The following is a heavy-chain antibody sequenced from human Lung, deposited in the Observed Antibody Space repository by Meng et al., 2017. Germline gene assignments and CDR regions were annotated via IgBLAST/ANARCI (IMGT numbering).Heavy chain of an antibody. Sequence: QVQLQQQGGGMLKTSGTLSLTCACYGGSFSCYYWRWIRQPPGKGLEWIGEIIDSGSTNYNPSLKSRVTISVDTSKNQFSLRVTSVTAADRAVYYCVRRTYSSGWYFDYWGQGTLVTVSS. CDR1: GGSFSCYY. CDR3: VRRTYSSGWYFDY. CDR2: IIDSGST. J-gene: IGHJ4*02. V-gene: IGHV4-34*02. D-gene: IGHD6-19*01.